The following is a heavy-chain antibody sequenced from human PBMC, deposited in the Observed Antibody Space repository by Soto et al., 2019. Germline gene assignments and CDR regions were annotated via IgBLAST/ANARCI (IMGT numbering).Heavy chain of an antibody. J-gene: IGHJ6*02. CDR3: ARGAVGIRYFDCALKDYYYFGMDV. CDR1: GYTFTGYY. D-gene: IGHD3-9*01. CDR2: INPNSGGT. V-gene: IGHV1-2*02. Sequence: ASVKVSCKASGYTFTGYYMHWVRQAPGQGLEWMGWINPNSGGTNYAQKFQGRVTMTRDTSISTAYMELSRLRSDDTAVYFCARGAVGIRYFDCALKDYYYFGMDVWGQGATVTVSS.